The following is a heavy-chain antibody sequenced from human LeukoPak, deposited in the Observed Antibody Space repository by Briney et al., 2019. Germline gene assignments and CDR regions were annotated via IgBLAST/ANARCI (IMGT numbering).Heavy chain of an antibody. Sequence: PSETLSLTCTVSGDSISTYYWSWIRQPPGKGLEWIGYIYYRVTSDYNPSLKSRVTMSVDMSTRQISLKLSSVTAADTAVYYCARLTSYSPSGYGDDAFDIWGQGTMVTVSS. CDR1: GDSISTYY. CDR2: IYYRVTS. CDR3: ARLTSYSPSGYGDDAFDI. V-gene: IGHV4-59*01. J-gene: IGHJ3*02. D-gene: IGHD5-12*01.